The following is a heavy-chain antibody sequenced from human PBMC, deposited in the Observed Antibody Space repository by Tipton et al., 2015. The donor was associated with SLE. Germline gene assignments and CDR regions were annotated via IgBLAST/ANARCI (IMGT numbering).Heavy chain of an antibody. CDR1: GGSISSYY. D-gene: IGHD3-16*02. CDR2: IYTSGST. CDR3: ARVQGIWGSCRYVFDY. V-gene: IGHV4-4*07. Sequence: TLSLTCTVSGGSISSYYWSWIRQPAGKGLEWIGRIYTSGSTNYNPSLKSRVTTSVDTSKNQFSLKLSSVTAADTAVYYCARVQGIWGSCRYVFDYWGQGTLVTVSS. J-gene: IGHJ4*02.